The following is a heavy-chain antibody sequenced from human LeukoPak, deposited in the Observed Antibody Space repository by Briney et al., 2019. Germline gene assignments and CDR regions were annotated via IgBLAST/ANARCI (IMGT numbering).Heavy chain of an antibody. CDR3: ARGGQAYCSGGSCYSSENWFDP. J-gene: IGHJ5*02. V-gene: IGHV4-34*01. Sequence: SETLSLTCAVYGGSFSGYYWSWIRQPPGKGLEWIGEINHSGSTNYNPSLKSRVTISVDTSKNQFSLKLSSVTAADTAVYYCARGGQAYCSGGSCYSSENWFDPWAREPWSPSPQ. CDR2: INHSGST. D-gene: IGHD2-15*01. CDR1: GGSFSGYY.